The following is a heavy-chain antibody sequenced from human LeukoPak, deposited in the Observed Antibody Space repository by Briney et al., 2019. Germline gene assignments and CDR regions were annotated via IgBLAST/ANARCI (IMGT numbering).Heavy chain of an antibody. CDR2: INPNSGGT. D-gene: IGHD6-6*01. V-gene: IGHV1-2*02. CDR1: GYTFTGYY. J-gene: IGHJ4*02. Sequence: GASVKVSRKASGYTFTGYYMHWVRQAPGQGLEWMGWINPNSGGTNYAQKFQGRVTVTRDTSISTAYMELSTLRSDDTAVYYCARGGEYSRSSSTYWGQGTLVTVSS. CDR3: ARGGEYSRSSSTY.